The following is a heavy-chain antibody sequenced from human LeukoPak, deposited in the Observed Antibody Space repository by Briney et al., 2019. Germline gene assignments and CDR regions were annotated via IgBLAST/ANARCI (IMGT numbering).Heavy chain of an antibody. Sequence: GASVTVSCKASGYTFTNYGISWVRQAPGQGREWMGWISAYNGNTNYAQKLQGRVTMTTDTSTSTAYMELRSLRSDDTAVYYCARGGSGYSYGQAWFDPWGQGTLVTVSS. V-gene: IGHV1-18*01. CDR1: GYTFTNYG. J-gene: IGHJ5*02. CDR2: ISAYNGNT. CDR3: ARGGSGYSYGQAWFDP. D-gene: IGHD5-18*01.